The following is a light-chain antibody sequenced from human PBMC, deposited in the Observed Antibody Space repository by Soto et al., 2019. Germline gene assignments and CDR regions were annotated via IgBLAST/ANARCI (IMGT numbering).Light chain of an antibody. CDR2: TAS. CDR3: QQSYSTPYT. Sequence: DIQMTQSPSSLSASVGDRVTITCRASQSISSYLNWYQQKPGKAPKVLIFTASNLQSGVPSRFSGGGSGTDFTLTISSLQPEDCATYYCQQSYSTPYTFGQGTNLEIK. J-gene: IGKJ2*01. V-gene: IGKV1-39*01. CDR1: QSISSY.